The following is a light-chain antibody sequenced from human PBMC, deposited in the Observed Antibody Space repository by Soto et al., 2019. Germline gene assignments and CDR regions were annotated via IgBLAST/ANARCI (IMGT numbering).Light chain of an antibody. CDR2: DAS. Sequence: EIVLTQSPATLSLFPGERATLSCRASQSVSSYLAWYQQKPGQAPRLLIYDASNRATGIPARFSGSGSGTDFTLTISSLEPEDFAVYYCQQRSNWPPFITFGQGTRLEIK. CDR1: QSVSSY. J-gene: IGKJ5*01. V-gene: IGKV3-11*01. CDR3: QQRSNWPPFIT.